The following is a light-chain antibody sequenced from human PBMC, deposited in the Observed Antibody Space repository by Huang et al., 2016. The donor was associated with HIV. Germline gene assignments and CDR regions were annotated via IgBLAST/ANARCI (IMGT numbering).Light chain of an antibody. Sequence: EIVLTQSPGPLSLSPGESATLSCRASQSVSSRYLAWYQQKPGAAPRLLIYGAADRATGIPARFSGSGSGTDFTLTISRLEPEELAVYYCQQYGTSRIFTFGPGTRVDIK. CDR1: QSVSSRY. CDR3: QQYGTSRIFT. J-gene: IGKJ3*01. CDR2: GAA. V-gene: IGKV3-20*01.